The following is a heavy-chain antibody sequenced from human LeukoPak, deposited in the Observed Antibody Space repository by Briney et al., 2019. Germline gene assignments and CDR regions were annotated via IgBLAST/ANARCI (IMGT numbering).Heavy chain of an antibody. J-gene: IGHJ5*02. Sequence: GGSLRLSCAGSGFTFSSYAMNWVRQAPGKGLEWVASITSGSDYIYYADSVKGRFTISRDNAKNSLYLQMNSLRAEDTAVYFCARSITMIVDWFDPWGQGTLVTVSS. CDR1: GFTFSSYA. V-gene: IGHV3-21*01. CDR3: ARSITMIVDWFDP. D-gene: IGHD3-22*01. CDR2: ITSGSDYI.